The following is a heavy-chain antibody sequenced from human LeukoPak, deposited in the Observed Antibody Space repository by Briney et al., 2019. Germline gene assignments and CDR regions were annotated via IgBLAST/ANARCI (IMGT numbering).Heavy chain of an antibody. D-gene: IGHD3-16*01. J-gene: IGHJ4*02. V-gene: IGHV1-2*02. Sequence: ASVKVSCKASGYTFNDYYMHWVRQAPGQGLEWMGWIYPNTGGTNYAQKFQGRVTVTRDTSISTAYMELSSLRSDDTAVYYCAREATVGGYWGQGTLVTVSS. CDR2: IYPNTGGT. CDR1: GYTFNDYY. CDR3: AREATVGGY.